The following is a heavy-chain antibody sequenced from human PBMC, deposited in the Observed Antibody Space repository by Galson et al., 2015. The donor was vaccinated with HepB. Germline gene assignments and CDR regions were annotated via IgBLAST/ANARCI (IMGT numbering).Heavy chain of an antibody. Sequence: SLRLSCAASGFTFSSYSMNWVRQAPGKGLEWVSSISSSSSYIYYADSVKGRFTISRDNAKDSLYLQMNSLRAEDTAVYYCARDVKTWPLSITMIAVPWFDPWGQGTLVTVS. CDR3: ARDVKTWPLSITMIAVPWFDP. CDR2: ISSSSSYI. D-gene: IGHD3-22*01. CDR1: GFTFSSYS. J-gene: IGHJ5*02. V-gene: IGHV3-21*01.